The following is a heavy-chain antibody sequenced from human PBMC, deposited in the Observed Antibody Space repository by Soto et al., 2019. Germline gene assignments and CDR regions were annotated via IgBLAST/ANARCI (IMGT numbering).Heavy chain of an antibody. V-gene: IGHV3-23*01. CDR2: IGGSAGST. CDR3: AKRDSSGYYYFDS. D-gene: IGHD3-22*01. Sequence: GGSLRLSCAASGFTFSTYAMSWVRQAPGKGLEWVSSIGGSAGSTYYAESVKGRFTISRDNSKNTVYLQMNSLRAEDTAVYYCAKRDSSGYYYFDSWGQGTLVTVSS. CDR1: GFTFSTYA. J-gene: IGHJ4*02.